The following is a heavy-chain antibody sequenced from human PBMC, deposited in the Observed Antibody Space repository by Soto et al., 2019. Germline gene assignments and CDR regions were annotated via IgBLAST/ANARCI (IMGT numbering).Heavy chain of an antibody. V-gene: IGHV6-1*01. J-gene: IGHJ5*01. D-gene: IGHD2-8*01. Sequence: SQTLSLTCAISGDSVSTNSATWDWIRQSSSRGFEWLGRTYYWSKCFNDYAVFVKGRLSINPDTSNNQFSLQLNSVIPDDTAVYYCARLIGNSWLDSWGQGTLVTVSS. CDR2: TYYWSKCFN. CDR1: GDSVSTNSAT. CDR3: ARLIGNSWLDS.